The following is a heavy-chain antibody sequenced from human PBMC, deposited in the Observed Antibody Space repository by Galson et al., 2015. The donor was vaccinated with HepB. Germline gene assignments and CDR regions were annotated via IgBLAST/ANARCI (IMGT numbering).Heavy chain of an antibody. D-gene: IGHD6-19*01. CDR1: GYTFTGYY. V-gene: IGHV1-2*04. J-gene: IGHJ6*02. CDR2: INPNSGGT. Sequence: SVKVSCKASGYTFTGYYMHWVRQAPGQGLEWMGWINPNSGGTNYAQKFQGWVTMTRDTSISTAYMELSRLRSDDTAVYYCARGRDVAVAFGGMDAWGQGTTVTVSS. CDR3: ARGRDVAVAFGGMDA.